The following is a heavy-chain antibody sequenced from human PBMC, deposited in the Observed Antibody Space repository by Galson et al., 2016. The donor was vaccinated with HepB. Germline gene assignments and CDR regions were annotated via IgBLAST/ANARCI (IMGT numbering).Heavy chain of an antibody. V-gene: IGHV1-3*01. CDR2: INGGNGNT. J-gene: IGHJ6*02. Sequence: SCKGSGYSFISYAIHWVRQAPGQRLEWMGWINGGNGNTKYSEKFQGRVNLTRDISASTAYMELSSLRSGDTAMYYCARVTTHDFRTGYFWPTNYYFYGMDVWGQGTTVTVSS. D-gene: IGHD3/OR15-3a*01. CDR3: ARVTTHDFRTGYFWPTNYYFYGMDV. CDR1: GYSFISYA.